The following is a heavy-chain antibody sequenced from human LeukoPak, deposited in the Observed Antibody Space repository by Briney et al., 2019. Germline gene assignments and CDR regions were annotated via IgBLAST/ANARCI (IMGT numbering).Heavy chain of an antibody. V-gene: IGHV4-59*01. CDR1: GGSISSYY. Sequence: SETLSLTCTVSGGSISSYYWSWLRQPPGKGLEWIGYIYYSGSTNYNPSLKSRVTISVDTSKNQFSLKLSSVTAADTAVYYCARLGYYDSSGVIDYWGQGTLVTVSS. J-gene: IGHJ4*02. D-gene: IGHD3-22*01. CDR3: ARLGYYDSSGVIDY. CDR2: IYYSGST.